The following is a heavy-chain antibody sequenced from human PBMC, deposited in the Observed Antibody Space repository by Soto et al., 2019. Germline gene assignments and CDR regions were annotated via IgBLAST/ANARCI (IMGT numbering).Heavy chain of an antibody. CDR1: GSSLRIGDYH. J-gene: IGHJ5*02. Sequence: SETLSLTCTVSGSSLRIGDYHWTWIRQSPGKGLEWIGFISKSGTAKYNPSLSTRVSISVDTSKNQFSLKLNFVSAADTAVYYCGRALGSRFMEWPRFDPWGQGKLVTVSS. CDR2: ISKSGTA. CDR3: GRALGSRFMEWPRFDP. D-gene: IGHD3-3*01. V-gene: IGHV4-30-4*01.